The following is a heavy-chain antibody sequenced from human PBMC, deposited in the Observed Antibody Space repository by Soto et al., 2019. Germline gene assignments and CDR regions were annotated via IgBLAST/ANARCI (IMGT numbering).Heavy chain of an antibody. D-gene: IGHD2-2*01. CDR3: TQTLDSGTSIFVDY. CDR2: VRSKANSYAT. V-gene: IGHV3-73*01. CDR1: GFTFSGSA. Sequence: PGGSLRLSCAASGFTFSGSAMHWVRQASGKGLEWVGRVRSKANSYATTYAASVKGRFTISRDDSKNTAYLQMNSLKTEDTAVYHCTQTLDSGTSIFVDYWGQGTLVTVSS. J-gene: IGHJ4*02.